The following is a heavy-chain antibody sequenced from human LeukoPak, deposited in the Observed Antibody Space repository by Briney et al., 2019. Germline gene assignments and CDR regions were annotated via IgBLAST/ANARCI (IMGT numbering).Heavy chain of an antibody. CDR2: IYSGGST. CDR1: GFTVSRKY. V-gene: IGHV3-66*01. Sequence: GGSLRLSCTASGFTVSRKYMSWVRQAPGKGLEWVSVIYSGGSTYYADSVKGRFTISRDNSKNTLYLQMNSLRAEDTAVYYCAKSASSAVAGIFDYWGQGTLVTVSS. D-gene: IGHD6-19*01. CDR3: AKSASSAVAGIFDY. J-gene: IGHJ4*02.